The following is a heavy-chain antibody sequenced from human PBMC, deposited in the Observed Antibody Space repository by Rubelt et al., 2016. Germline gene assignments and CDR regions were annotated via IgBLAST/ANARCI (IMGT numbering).Heavy chain of an antibody. Sequence: GKGLVWVSRINSDGSTTSYADSVKGRFTISRDDAKNTLYLQMNSLRAEDTAVYYCARGYSSDSLTLDYWGQGTLLTVSS. V-gene: IGHV3-74*01. J-gene: IGHJ4*02. D-gene: IGHD6-19*01. CDR2: INSDGSTT. CDR3: ARGYSSDSLTLDY.